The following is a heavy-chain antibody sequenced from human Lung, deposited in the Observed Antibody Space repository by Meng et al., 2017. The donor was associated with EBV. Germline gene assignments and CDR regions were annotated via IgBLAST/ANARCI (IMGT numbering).Heavy chain of an antibody. CDR2: IYYSGST. J-gene: IGHJ4*02. CDR3: ARGLWYYDRGGYFDN. D-gene: IGHD3-22*01. CDR1: GGSISSGGHY. V-gene: IGHV4-31*03. Sequence: QVQLQESAPGLFNPSQTLSLICTVSGGSISSGGHYWSWIRQHPEKGLEWIGYIYYSGSTYYKPSLKSRLTISVDTSKNQLSLRLSSVTAADTAVYYCARGLWYYDRGGYFDNWGRGTLVTVSS.